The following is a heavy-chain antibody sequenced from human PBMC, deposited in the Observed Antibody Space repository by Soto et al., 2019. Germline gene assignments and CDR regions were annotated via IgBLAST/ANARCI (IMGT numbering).Heavy chain of an antibody. CDR2: IWYDGSNK. Sequence: GGSLRLSCAASGFTFSSYGMHWVRQAPGKGLEWVAVIWYDGSNKYYADSVKGRFTISRDNSKNTLYLQMNSLRSEDTAVYYCARGRHVIPYYYGMDVWGQGTTVTVSS. J-gene: IGHJ6*02. CDR3: ARGRHVIPYYYGMDV. V-gene: IGHV3-30*19. D-gene: IGHD2-21*01. CDR1: GFTFSSYG.